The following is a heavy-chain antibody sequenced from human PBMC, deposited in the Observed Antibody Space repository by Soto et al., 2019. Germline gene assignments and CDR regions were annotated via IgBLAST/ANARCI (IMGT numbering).Heavy chain of an antibody. CDR2: IHHSGTT. CDR1: GDAISSGARS. V-gene: IGHV4-31*03. CDR3: AGAPNLYDFDF. J-gene: IGHJ4*02. Sequence: QVQLQESGPGLVKPSETLSLTCTVAGDAISSGARSWSWIRQPPGRGLEWIGSIHHSGTTYYNPSLISRISISLATSQTQFSLTLRSVTAADTAVYWCAGAPNLYDFDFWGQGPLVTVSS. D-gene: IGHD4-17*01.